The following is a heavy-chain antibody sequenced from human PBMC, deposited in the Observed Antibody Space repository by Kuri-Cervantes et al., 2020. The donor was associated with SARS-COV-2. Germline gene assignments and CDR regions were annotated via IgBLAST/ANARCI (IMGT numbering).Heavy chain of an antibody. CDR2: IKSDGSST. Sequence: GESLKISCAASGFTFSSYWMHWVRQAPGKGLVWVSRIKSDGSSTTYADSVKGRFTISRDNAKKTLYLQMNSLRVEDTAVYYCARGEVTMDTDVWGQGTTVTVSS. V-gene: IGHV3-74*01. CDR3: ARGEVTMDTDV. CDR1: GFTFSSYW. D-gene: IGHD3-3*01. J-gene: IGHJ6*02.